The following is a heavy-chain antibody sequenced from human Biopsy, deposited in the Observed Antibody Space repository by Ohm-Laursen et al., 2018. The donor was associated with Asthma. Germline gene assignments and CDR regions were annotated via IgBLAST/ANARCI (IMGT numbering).Heavy chain of an antibody. D-gene: IGHD3-16*01. CDR1: GRSISNFY. CDR2: IYYSGTT. J-gene: IGHJ4*02. V-gene: IGHV4-59*01. Sequence: SETLSLTCSVSGRSISNFYWSWIRQPPGKGLEWIGDIYYSGTTNYNPSLKSRVTISVDTSKNQFSLQLKSVTAADTAVYFCARKLRSLGAFDYWGQGTLVTVSS. CDR3: ARKLRSLGAFDY.